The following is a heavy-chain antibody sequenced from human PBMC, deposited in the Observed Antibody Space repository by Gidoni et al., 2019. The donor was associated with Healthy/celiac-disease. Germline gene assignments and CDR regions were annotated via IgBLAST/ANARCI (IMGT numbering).Heavy chain of an antibody. V-gene: IGHV3-74*01. D-gene: IGHD3-3*01. CDR3: ERGRVSWSGYYL. CDR2: INSDGSST. J-gene: IGHJ4*02. Sequence: EVQLVESGGGLVQPGGSLRLSCAASGFTFSSYWMHWVRKAPGKGLVWVSRINSDGSSTSYADSVKGRFTISRDNAKNTLYLQMNSLRAEDTDVYYCERGRVSWSGYYLWGQGTLVTVSS. CDR1: GFTFSSYW.